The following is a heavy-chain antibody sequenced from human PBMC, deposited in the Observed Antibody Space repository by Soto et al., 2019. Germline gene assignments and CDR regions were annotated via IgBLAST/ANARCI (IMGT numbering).Heavy chain of an antibody. J-gene: IGHJ5*02. CDR3: TRDASRDSSARGWFAP. CDR1: GFTFRSFT. V-gene: IGHV3-21*01. D-gene: IGHD6-13*01. Sequence: GGSLRLSCAASGFTFRSFTMNWVRQAPGKGLEWVSTISSNSAYIYYTDALRGRFTISRDNAKNSPHLQMNSLRAEDTAVYYCTRDASRDSSARGWFAPWGPGTLVTVSS. CDR2: ISSNSAYI.